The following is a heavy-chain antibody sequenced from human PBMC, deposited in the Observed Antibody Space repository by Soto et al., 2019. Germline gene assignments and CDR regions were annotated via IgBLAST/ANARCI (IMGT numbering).Heavy chain of an antibody. V-gene: IGHV3-7*05. J-gene: IGHJ2*01. CDR1: GFTFSSYW. CDR2: IKQDGSEK. D-gene: IGHD1-1*01. Sequence: GGSLRLSCAASGFTFSSYWMSWVRQAPGKGLEWVANIKQDGSEKYYVDSVKGRFTISRDDSKNTLYAQMNSLRAEDTAVYYCAKFEGHPLEYWYLDFWGRGTLVTVSS. CDR3: AKFEGHPLEYWYLDF.